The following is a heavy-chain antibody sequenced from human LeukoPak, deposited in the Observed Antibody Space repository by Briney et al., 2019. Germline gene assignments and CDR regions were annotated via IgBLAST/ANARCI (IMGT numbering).Heavy chain of an antibody. CDR3: AKDKNAAAAGYFDY. J-gene: IGHJ4*02. D-gene: IGHD6-13*01. V-gene: IGHV3-7*01. CDR2: IKQDGSEK. Sequence: GSLRLSCAASGFTFSSYWMSWVRQAPGKGLEWVANIKQDGSEKYYVDSVKGRFTISRDNAKNSLYLQMNSLRAEDTAVYYCAKDKNAAAAGYFDYWGQGTLVTVSS. CDR1: GFTFSSYW.